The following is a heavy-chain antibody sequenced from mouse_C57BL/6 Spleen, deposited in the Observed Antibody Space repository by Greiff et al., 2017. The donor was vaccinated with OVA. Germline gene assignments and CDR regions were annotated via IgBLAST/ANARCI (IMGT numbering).Heavy chain of an antibody. CDR3: ARIITTVVEEYFDV. V-gene: IGHV3-6*01. CDR2: ISYDGSN. D-gene: IGHD1-1*01. Sequence: EVQLVESGPGLVKPSQSLSLTCSVTGYSITSGYYWNWIRQFPGNKLEWMGYISYDGSNNYNPSLKNRISITRDTSKNQFFLKLNSVTTEDTATYYCARIITTVVEEYFDVWGTGTTVTVSS. J-gene: IGHJ1*03. CDR1: GYSITSGYY.